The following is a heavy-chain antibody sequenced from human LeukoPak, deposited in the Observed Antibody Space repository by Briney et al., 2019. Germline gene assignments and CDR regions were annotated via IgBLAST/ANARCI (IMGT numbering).Heavy chain of an antibody. CDR2: IGAYNGNK. J-gene: IGHJ6*03. V-gene: IGHV1-18*01. CDR3: ARGYCSSTSCYYYYYMDV. CDR1: GYTFSNYG. Sequence: ASGKVSCKASGYTFSNYGISWGRQAPGQGLEWMGWIGAYNGNKNNAQKPQGRVTMTTDTSTSTASMELRSLRSDDTAVYYCARGYCSSTSCYYYYYMDVWGKGTTVTVSS. D-gene: IGHD2-2*01.